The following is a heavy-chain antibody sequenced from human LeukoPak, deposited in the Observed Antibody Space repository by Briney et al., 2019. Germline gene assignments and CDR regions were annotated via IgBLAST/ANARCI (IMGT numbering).Heavy chain of an antibody. CDR2: INHSGST. CDR3: ARGGSRSGRARYYYYGMDV. D-gene: IGHD3-10*01. V-gene: IGHV4-34*01. CDR1: GGSFSGYY. J-gene: IGHJ6*02. Sequence: KPSETLSLTCAVYGGSFSGYYWSWIRQPPGKGLEWIGEINHSGSTNYNPFLKSRVTISVDTSKNQFSLKLSSVTAADTAVYYCARGGSRSGRARYYYYGMDVWGQGTTVTVSS.